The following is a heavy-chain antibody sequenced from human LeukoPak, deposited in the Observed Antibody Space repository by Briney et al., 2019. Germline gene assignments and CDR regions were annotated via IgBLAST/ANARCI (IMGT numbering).Heavy chain of an antibody. CDR1: GYTFGSYW. J-gene: IGHJ4*02. Sequence: GESLKISCKGSGYTFGSYWIAWVRQMPGKGLEWLGIIYPGDSDTRYSPSFEGQVTISADKSITTAYLQWTSLQASDTAIYYCARTSGSSHFDYWGQGTLVTVSS. CDR3: ARTSGSSHFDY. V-gene: IGHV5-51*01. CDR2: IYPGDSDT. D-gene: IGHD3-10*01.